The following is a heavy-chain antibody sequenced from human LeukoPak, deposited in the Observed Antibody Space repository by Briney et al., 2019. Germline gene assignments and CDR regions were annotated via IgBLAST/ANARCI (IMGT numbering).Heavy chain of an antibody. J-gene: IGHJ4*02. CDR1: GYTFTSYG. CDR3: ARVDYGDYVGYFDY. Sequence: ASVKVSCKASGYTFTSYGISWVRKAPGQGLEWMGWISAYNGNTNYAQKLQGRVTMTTDTSTSTAYTELRSLRSDDTAVYYCARVDYGDYVGYFDYWGQGTLVTVSS. CDR2: ISAYNGNT. V-gene: IGHV1-18*01. D-gene: IGHD4-17*01.